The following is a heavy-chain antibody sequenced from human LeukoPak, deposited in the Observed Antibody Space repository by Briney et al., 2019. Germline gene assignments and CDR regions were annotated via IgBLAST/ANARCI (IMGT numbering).Heavy chain of an antibody. V-gene: IGHV5-51*01. CDR2: IYPGDSDI. D-gene: IGHD2/OR15-2a*01. J-gene: IGHJ4*02. CDR3: VTGWRGDFYDPAHS. Sequence: GESLKISCKGSGYTFTKDWIGWVRQTPDKGLEWMAMIYPGDSDIIYSPSFQGQVSISVDKSISTAYLQWSSLKASDTAMYYCVTGWRGDFYDPAHSWDQGTLVTVSA. CDR1: GYTFTKDW.